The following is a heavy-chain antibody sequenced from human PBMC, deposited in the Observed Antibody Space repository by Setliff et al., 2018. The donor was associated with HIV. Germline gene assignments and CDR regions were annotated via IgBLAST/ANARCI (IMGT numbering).Heavy chain of an antibody. V-gene: IGHV4-59*12. CDR3: ARYDYGDFDY. CDR2: IYFSGST. D-gene: IGHD4-17*01. CDR1: GVSISDYY. Sequence: SETLSLTCTVSGVSISDYYWSWIRQPPGKGLEWIGYIYFSGSTNYNPSHKSRVTMFLDTSKSQFYLNLSPVTAADTAVYYCARYDYGDFDYWGQGTPVTVS. J-gene: IGHJ4*02.